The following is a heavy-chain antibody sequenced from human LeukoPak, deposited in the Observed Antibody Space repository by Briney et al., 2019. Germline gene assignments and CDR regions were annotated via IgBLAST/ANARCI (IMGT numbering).Heavy chain of an antibody. CDR3: AKSRGESRGASNY. V-gene: IGHV3-23*01. D-gene: IGHD1-26*01. CDR2: ISGSGDIT. CDR1: GFTFTSYA. Sequence: GGSLRLSCAASGFTFTSYAMTWVRQAPGKGLEWVSFISGSGDITYYADSVKGRFTISRDNSKNTLYLQMNSLRAEDAALYYCAKSRGESRGASNYWGQGTLVTVSS. J-gene: IGHJ4*02.